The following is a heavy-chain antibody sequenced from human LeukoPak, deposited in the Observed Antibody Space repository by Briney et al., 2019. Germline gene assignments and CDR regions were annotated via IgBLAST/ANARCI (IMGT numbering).Heavy chain of an antibody. D-gene: IGHD6-19*01. CDR2: VSTTGGST. J-gene: IGHJ6*03. CDR3: ANCSGWFVRGKDYYYYYPDV. V-gene: IGHV3-23*01. CDR1: SFTFSSYV. Sequence: PGGSLRLSCGASSFTFSSYVMSWVRQAPGKGLEWVSTVSTTGGSTYYADSVRGRFTISRDNSKDTLYLQMNSLRAEDTAVYYCANCSGWFVRGKDYYYYYPDVWGKGTTLTVPS.